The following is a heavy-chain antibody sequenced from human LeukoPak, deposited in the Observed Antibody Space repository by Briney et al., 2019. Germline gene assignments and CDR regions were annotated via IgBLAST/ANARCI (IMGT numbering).Heavy chain of an antibody. CDR3: ARDSWGSTAFDI. Sequence: SETLSLTCTVSGGSISSGFYWGWIRQPPGKGLEWIGSIYHSGSTHYNSSLKSRVTISADTSKNQLSLKLSSVTAADTAVYYCARDSWGSTAFDIWGQGTMVTVSS. CDR2: IYHSGST. V-gene: IGHV4-38-2*02. CDR1: GGSISSGFY. J-gene: IGHJ3*02. D-gene: IGHD6-13*01.